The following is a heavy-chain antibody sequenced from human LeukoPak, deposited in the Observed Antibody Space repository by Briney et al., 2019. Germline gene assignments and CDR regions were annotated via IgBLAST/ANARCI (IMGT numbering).Heavy chain of an antibody. CDR1: GFTVSSNY. J-gene: IGHJ4*02. Sequence: GGSLRLSCAASGFTVSSNYMSWVRQAPGKGLEWVSVIYSGGSTYYADSVKGRFTISRDNSKNTLYLQMNSLRAEDTAVYYCGSPGWLTAMGNDYWGQGTLVTVSS. CDR2: IYSGGST. V-gene: IGHV3-66*01. CDR3: GSPGWLTAMGNDY. D-gene: IGHD3-22*01.